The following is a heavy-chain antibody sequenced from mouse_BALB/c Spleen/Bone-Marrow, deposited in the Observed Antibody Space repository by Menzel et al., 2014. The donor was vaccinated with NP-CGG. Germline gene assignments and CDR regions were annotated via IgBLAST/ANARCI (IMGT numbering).Heavy chain of an antibody. D-gene: IGHD1-1*01. CDR3: ARQITTVDYAMDY. CDR1: GHTFTSYW. J-gene: IGHJ4*01. CDR2: INPSTGYT. V-gene: IGHV1-7*01. Sequence: QVQLKESGAELAKPGASVKMSCKASGHTFTSYWMHWVKQRPGQGLEWIGYINPSTGYTEYNQKFKDKATLTADKSSSSAYMQLSSLTSEDSAVYYCARQITTVDYAMDYWGQGTSVTVSS.